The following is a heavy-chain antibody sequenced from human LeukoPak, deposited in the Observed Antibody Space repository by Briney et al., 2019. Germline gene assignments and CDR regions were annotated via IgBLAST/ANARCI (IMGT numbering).Heavy chain of an antibody. CDR3: TTTWRSGYYDY. Sequence: PGGSLRLSCAASGFTFSNAWMSWVRQAPGKGLEWVGRIKSKTDGGTTDYAATVEGRFTISRDVSKNTLYLQMNSLKTEDTAVYYCTTTWRSGYYDYWGQGTLVTVSS. J-gene: IGHJ4*02. V-gene: IGHV3-15*01. CDR2: IKSKTDGGTT. D-gene: IGHD3-22*01. CDR1: GFTFSNAW.